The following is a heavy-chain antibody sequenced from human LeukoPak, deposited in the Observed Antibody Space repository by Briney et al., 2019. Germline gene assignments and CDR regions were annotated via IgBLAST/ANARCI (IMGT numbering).Heavy chain of an antibody. Sequence: GGSLRLSWAASGFTFSDYYMSWIRQAPGKGLEWVSYISSSGSTIYYADSVKGRFTISRDNAKNSLYLQMNSLRAEDTAVYYCARDLGSLYDSSGHGGFYFDYWGQGTLVTVSS. CDR1: GFTFSDYY. J-gene: IGHJ4*02. CDR3: ARDLGSLYDSSGHGGFYFDY. CDR2: ISSSGSTI. D-gene: IGHD3-22*01. V-gene: IGHV3-11*04.